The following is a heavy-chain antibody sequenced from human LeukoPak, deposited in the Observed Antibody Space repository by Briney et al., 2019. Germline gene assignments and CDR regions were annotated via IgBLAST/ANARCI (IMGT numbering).Heavy chain of an antibody. V-gene: IGHV3-15*01. Sequence: KPGGSLRLSCAASGFPFTNAWMSWVRQAPGKGLEWGGRIKGETGGGKTEYPAPVKGRFSISRDDSKNTLYLQMNSLKTEDTAVYYCTTVTWTTVMGYWGQGILVTVSS. D-gene: IGHD4-17*01. CDR2: IKGETGGGKT. CDR3: TTVTWTTVMGY. CDR1: GFPFTNAW. J-gene: IGHJ4*02.